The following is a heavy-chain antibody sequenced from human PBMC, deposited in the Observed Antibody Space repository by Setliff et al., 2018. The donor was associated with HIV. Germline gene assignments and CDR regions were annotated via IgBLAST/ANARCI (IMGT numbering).Heavy chain of an antibody. J-gene: IGHJ4*02. CDR1: GFTFSSYA. Sequence: GGSLRLSCAASGFTFSSYAMSWVRQAPGKGLEWVSGISGGGGGTNYADSVKGRFTISRDNSKNTLYLQMSSLRAEDTAIYYCAKLDIGRYCNTTSCYLNQWGQGTLVTVSS. D-gene: IGHD2-2*01. CDR2: ISGGGGGT. V-gene: IGHV3-23*01. CDR3: AKLDIGRYCNTTSCYLNQ.